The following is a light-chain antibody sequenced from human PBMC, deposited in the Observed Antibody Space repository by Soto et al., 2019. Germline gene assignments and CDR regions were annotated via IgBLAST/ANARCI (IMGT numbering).Light chain of an antibody. CDR1: SGFVGSFSL. CDR2: EGH. Sequence: QSALAQPASVSGSPGQSITISCTGTSGFVGSFSLVSWYQQHPGKAPKVMITEGHRRPPSVPDRFSGSTSVNSASLTISGLQADDEADYYCSSYTNINTRACVFGTGTKLTVL. V-gene: IGLV2-14*02. CDR3: SSYTNINTRACV. J-gene: IGLJ1*01.